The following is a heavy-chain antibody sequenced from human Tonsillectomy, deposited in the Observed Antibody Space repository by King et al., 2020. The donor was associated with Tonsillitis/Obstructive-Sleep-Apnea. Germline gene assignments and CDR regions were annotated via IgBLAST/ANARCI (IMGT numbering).Heavy chain of an antibody. V-gene: IGHV3-30*04. CDR2: RSYDGSNK. D-gene: IGHD3-3*01. Sequence: VQLVESGGGVVQPGRSLRLSCAASGFTFSSYAIHWGRQAPGKGLEWVAVRSYDGSNKYYADPVKGRFTISRDNSKNTRYLQMNRLRAEDTAVYYCARGTITGDYYTTYYYYFYMDVWGKGTTVTVSS. J-gene: IGHJ6*03. CDR1: GFTFSSYA. CDR3: ARGTITGDYYTTYYYYFYMDV.